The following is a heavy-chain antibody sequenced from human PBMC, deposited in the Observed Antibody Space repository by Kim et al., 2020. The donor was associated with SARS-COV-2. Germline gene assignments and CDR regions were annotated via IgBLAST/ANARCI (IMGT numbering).Heavy chain of an antibody. CDR1: GYTFTSYD. Sequence: ASVKVSCKASGYTFTSYDINLVRQATGQGLAWFGWIHPHSGTTGYAEKFRGRVTMTREISTSTAYMELSSLTSEDTAVYYCTRHRSGHNDTWFDPWGQGTLVTVSS. CDR3: TRHRSGHNDTWFDP. CDR2: IHPHSGTT. D-gene: IGHD6-19*01. V-gene: IGHV1-8*01. J-gene: IGHJ5*02.